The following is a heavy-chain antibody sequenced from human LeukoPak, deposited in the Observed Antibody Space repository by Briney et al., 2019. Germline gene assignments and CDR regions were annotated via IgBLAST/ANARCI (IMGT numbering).Heavy chain of an antibody. CDR3: AKYRYSGFDP. CDR1: GFTFSSYG. J-gene: IGHJ5*02. V-gene: IGHV3-30*02. D-gene: IGHD5-12*01. Sequence: PGGSLRLSCAASGFTFSSYGMHWVRQAPGKGLEWVAFIRYDGSNKYYADSVKGRFTISRAISKNTMYLQMNSLRAEDTAMYYCAKYRYSGFDPWGQGTLVIVSS. CDR2: IRYDGSNK.